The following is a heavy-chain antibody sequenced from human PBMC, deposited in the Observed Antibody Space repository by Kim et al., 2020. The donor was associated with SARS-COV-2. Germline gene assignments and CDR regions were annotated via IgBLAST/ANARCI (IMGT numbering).Heavy chain of an antibody. CDR3: ARGGGGWRNFYYGLDV. Sequence: GGSLRISCAASGLTVIDNYMNWVRQAPRKGLEWVSIIHRSGSTYYADSVKGRFTISRDNSKNSLYLQMNNLRPEDTAVYYCARGGGGWRNFYYGLDVWGQGTTVTVSS. CDR2: IHRSGST. J-gene: IGHJ6*02. CDR1: GLTVIDNY. D-gene: IGHD3-10*01. V-gene: IGHV3-53*01.